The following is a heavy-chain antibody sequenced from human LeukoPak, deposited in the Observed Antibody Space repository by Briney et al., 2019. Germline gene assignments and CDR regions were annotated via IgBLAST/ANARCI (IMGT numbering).Heavy chain of an antibody. J-gene: IGHJ3*02. D-gene: IGHD5-24*01. Sequence: PSETLSLTCTVSGGSISSGGYYWSWIRQHPGKGLEWIGYIYYSGSTYYNPSLKSRVTISVDTSKNQFSLKLSSVTAVDTAVYYCASRDGYNYVSAFDIWGQGTMVTVSS. CDR1: GGSISSGGYY. CDR3: ASRDGYNYVSAFDI. CDR2: IYYSGST. V-gene: IGHV4-31*03.